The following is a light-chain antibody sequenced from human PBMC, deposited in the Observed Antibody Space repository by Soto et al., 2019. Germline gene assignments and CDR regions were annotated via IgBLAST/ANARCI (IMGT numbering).Light chain of an antibody. CDR2: EGS. J-gene: IGLJ1*01. CDR1: SSDVGTYNL. V-gene: IGLV2-23*01. CDR3: CSYAGSFTYV. Sequence: QSALTQPASVSGSPGQSITISCTGTSSDVGTYNLVSWYQQHPGKAPKLIIYEGSKRPSGVSNRFSGSKSGNTASLTISGLQPEDEADYYCCSYAGSFTYVFGSGTKLTVL.